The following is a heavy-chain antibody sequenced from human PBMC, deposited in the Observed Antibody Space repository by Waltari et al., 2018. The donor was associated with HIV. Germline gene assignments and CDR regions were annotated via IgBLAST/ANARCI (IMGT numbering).Heavy chain of an antibody. CDR3: ARGTVIAGDFRFYYYYHGMDV. CDR1: WGFRYSF. J-gene: IGHJ6*02. D-gene: IGHD2-21*01. V-gene: IGHV4-34*02. CDR2: VSQNGGT. Sequence: QVTLQQVGPGRFKESGNPFPSLPFQWWGFRYSFWTLIRPFPQQGPEGIGEVSQNGGTNYNPSLKSRVSISVDTSKNQFFLTVTSLTASDTAVYYCARGTVIAGDFRFYYYYHGMDVWGQGTTVTVSS.